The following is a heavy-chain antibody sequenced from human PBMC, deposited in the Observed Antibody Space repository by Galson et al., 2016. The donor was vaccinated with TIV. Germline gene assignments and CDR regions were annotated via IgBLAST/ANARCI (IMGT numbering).Heavy chain of an antibody. D-gene: IGHD3-16*01. CDR2: VWHSGAM. CDR3: ARVQWGSSLVSYYYHLDV. Sequence: SETLSLTCAVSDGSINSDIYYWAWIRQAPGKGLEWVGSVWHSGAMYQNPSLRSRLTISIDTPKKQFSLRLRSVTAADTAVYYCARVQWGSSLVSYYYHLDVWGKGTTVIVSS. CDR1: DGSINSDIYY. V-gene: IGHV4-39*07. J-gene: IGHJ6*03.